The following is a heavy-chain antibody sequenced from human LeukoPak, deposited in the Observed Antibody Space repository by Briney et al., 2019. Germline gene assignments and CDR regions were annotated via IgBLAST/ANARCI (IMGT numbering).Heavy chain of an antibody. V-gene: IGHV1-2*02. CDR3: ASARRDGYNGYYFDY. CDR1: GYTFTGYY. D-gene: IGHD5-24*01. J-gene: IGHJ4*02. CDR2: INPNSGGT. Sequence: ASVKVSCKASGYTFTGYYMHWVRQAPGQGLEWMGWINPNSGGTNYAQKFQGRVTMTRDTSISTAYMELSRLRSDDTAVYYCASARRDGYNGYYFDYWGQGTLVTVSS.